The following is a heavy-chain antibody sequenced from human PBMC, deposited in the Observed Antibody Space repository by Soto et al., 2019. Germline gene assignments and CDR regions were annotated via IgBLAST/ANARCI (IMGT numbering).Heavy chain of an antibody. J-gene: IGHJ6*02. CDR2: ISYDGSNK. CDR3: AKDHRETGYCSGGSCPYYYYGMDV. Sequence: QVQLVESGGGVVQPGRSLRLSCAASGFTFSSYGMHWVRQAPGKGLEWVAVISYDGSNKYYADSVKGRFTISRDNSKNTLELQMNSLRAEDTAVYYCAKDHRETGYCSGGSCPYYYYGMDVWGQGTTVTVSS. CDR1: GFTFSSYG. V-gene: IGHV3-30*18. D-gene: IGHD2-15*01.